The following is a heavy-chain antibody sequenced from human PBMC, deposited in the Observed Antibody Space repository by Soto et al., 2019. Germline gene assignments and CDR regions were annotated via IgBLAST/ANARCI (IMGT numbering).Heavy chain of an antibody. CDR1: GFSLNTDSEG. CDR3: TRADGVATGYFGGCDA. V-gene: IGHV2-5*04. J-gene: IGHJ4*02. CDR2: IYWYDDD. Sequence: QITLKESGPTLVEPTQTLTMTCTFSGFSLNTDSEGVAWIRQPPGKAMEWLALIYWYDDDRYSPSLKSRVTTNKDPTETLVVLTTTNTARPETGTYHWTRADGVATGYFGGCDAGGPGNLVTVSS. D-gene: IGHD3-9*01.